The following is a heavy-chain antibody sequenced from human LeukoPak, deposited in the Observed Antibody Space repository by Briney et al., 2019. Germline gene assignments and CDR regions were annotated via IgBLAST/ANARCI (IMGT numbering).Heavy chain of an antibody. V-gene: IGHV1-18*01. CDR1: GHTFTSYG. CDR3: ARDFEVVTMVRGVIAGNWFDP. J-gene: IGHJ5*02. Sequence: ASVKVSCKASGHTFTSYGISWVRQAPGQGLEWMGWISAYNGNTNYAQKLQGRVTMTTDTSTSTAYMELRSLRSDDTAVYYCARDFEVVTMVRGVIAGNWFDPWGQGTLVTVSS. CDR2: ISAYNGNT. D-gene: IGHD3-10*01.